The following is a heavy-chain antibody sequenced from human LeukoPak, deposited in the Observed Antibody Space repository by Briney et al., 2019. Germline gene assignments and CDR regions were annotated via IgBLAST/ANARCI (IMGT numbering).Heavy chain of an antibody. D-gene: IGHD6-13*01. V-gene: IGHV4-4*02. Sequence: SETLSLTCAVSGSSISSSNWWSWVRQPPGKGLEWIGEIYHSGSTNYNPSLKSRVTISVDKSKNQFSLKLSSVTAADTAVYYCARDSSSWYGYYYYGMDVWGQGTTVTVSS. CDR2: IYHSGST. J-gene: IGHJ6*02. CDR3: ARDSSSWYGYYYYGMDV. CDR1: GSSISSSNW.